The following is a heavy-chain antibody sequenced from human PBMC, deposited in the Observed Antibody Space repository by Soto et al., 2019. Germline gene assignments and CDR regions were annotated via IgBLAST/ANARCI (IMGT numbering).Heavy chain of an antibody. CDR3: ARQRTTVVTQAYFDH. V-gene: IGHV4-39*01. D-gene: IGHD2-21*02. CDR1: GESISSSSYY. J-gene: IGHJ4*02. CDR2: NYYSGRT. Sequence: PSETLSLTCIVSGESISSSSYYWGWIRQPPGKGLEWSGCNYYSGRTYYNPSFKSRVTITIDTSKNHLSLKRSSVSATDTAVYYCARQRTTVVTQAYFDHWGQGALVTVSS.